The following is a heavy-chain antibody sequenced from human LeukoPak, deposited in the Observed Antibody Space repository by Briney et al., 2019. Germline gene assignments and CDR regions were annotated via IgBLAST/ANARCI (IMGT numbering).Heavy chain of an antibody. CDR2: ISYDGSNK. V-gene: IGHV3-30*04. CDR3: ARGEQDMATMSIDY. J-gene: IGHJ4*02. CDR1: GFTFRSYA. Sequence: GGSLRLSCAASGFTFRSYAMHWVRQAPGKGLEWVAVISYDGSNKYYADSVKGRFTISRDNAKNSLHLQMHSLSAEDTAVYYCARGEQDMATMSIDYWGQGALVTVSS. D-gene: IGHD5-24*01.